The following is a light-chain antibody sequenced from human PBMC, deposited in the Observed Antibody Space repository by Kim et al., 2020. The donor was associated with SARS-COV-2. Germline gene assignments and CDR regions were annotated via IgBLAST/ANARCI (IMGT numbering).Light chain of an antibody. CDR2: GAS. J-gene: IGKJ5*01. Sequence: SPGERATLSCRASQSVSTDLAWYQQKSGQAPRFLIYGASTRATGIPGRFSGSGSGTEFTLTISGLQSEDLAVYYCQQYKNWSPITFGQGTRLEIK. V-gene: IGKV3D-15*01. CDR1: QSVSTD. CDR3: QQYKNWSPIT.